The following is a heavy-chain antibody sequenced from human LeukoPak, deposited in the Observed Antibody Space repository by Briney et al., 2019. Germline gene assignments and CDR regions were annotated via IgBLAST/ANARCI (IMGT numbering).Heavy chain of an antibody. CDR2: INQDGTKT. D-gene: IGHD4-17*01. CDR1: GXTFSNYW. Sequence: GGSLRLSCAVSGXTFSNYWMSWVRQAPGKGLEWVANINQDGTKTYYVDSVKGRFTISRDNAKDSLLLHMNSLRAEDTAPYYCARVPATVKADYWGQGPLVIVSS. J-gene: IGHJ4*02. V-gene: IGHV3-7*04. CDR3: ARVPATVKADY.